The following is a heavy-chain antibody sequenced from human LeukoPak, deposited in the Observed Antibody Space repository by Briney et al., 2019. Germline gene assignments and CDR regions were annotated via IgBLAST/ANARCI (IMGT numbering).Heavy chain of an antibody. CDR3: AGLAVAGTGYWFDP. CDR2: ITGSGGNT. CDR1: GFTFSSYA. J-gene: IGHJ5*02. V-gene: IGHV3-23*01. Sequence: GGSLRLSCAASGFTFSSYAMSWVRQAPGKGLEWVTAITGSGGNTYYADSVKGRFTISRDNAKDSLHLQMDSLKAEDTAVYYCAGLAVAGTGYWFDPWGQGTLVTVSS. D-gene: IGHD6-19*01.